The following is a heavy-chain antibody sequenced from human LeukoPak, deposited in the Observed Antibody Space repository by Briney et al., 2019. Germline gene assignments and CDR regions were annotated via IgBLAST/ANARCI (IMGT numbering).Heavy chain of an antibody. V-gene: IGHV4-31*03. D-gene: IGHD3-10*01. J-gene: IGHJ6*02. CDR1: GGSISSGGYY. Sequence: SETLSLTCTVSGGSISSGGYYWSWIRLHPGKGLEWIGYIYYSGSTYYNPSLKSRVTISVDTSKNQFSLKLSSVTAADTAVYYCARDPSTMVRGLYYGMDVWGQGATVTVSS. CDR2: IYYSGST. CDR3: ARDPSTMVRGLYYGMDV.